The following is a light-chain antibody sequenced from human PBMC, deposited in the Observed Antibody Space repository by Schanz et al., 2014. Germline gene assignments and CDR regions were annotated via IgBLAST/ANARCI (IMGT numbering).Light chain of an antibody. J-gene: IGLJ2*01. V-gene: IGLV2-23*01. CDR3: SSYALSTTFVI. Sequence: QSALTQPASVSGSPGQSITISCTGTSSDVGGYNYVSWYQQHPGKAPKLMIYEGSKRPSGVSNRFSGSKSGNTASLTISRLQAEDEADYSCSSYALSTTFVIFGGGTQLTVL. CDR1: SSDVGGYNY. CDR2: EGS.